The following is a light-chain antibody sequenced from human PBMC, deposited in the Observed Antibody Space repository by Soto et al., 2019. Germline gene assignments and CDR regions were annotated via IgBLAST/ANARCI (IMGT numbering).Light chain of an antibody. CDR3: QQYGSSPGT. CDR1: QSVSSSY. J-gene: IGKJ1*01. V-gene: IGKV3-20*01. Sequence: EIVLTQSPGTLSLSPGERATLSCRASQSVSSSYLAWYQQKTGQAPRLLIYGASSRATGIPDRFSGSGSGTDFTLTISRLEPEYFAVYYCQQYGSSPGTFGQGTKVEIK. CDR2: GAS.